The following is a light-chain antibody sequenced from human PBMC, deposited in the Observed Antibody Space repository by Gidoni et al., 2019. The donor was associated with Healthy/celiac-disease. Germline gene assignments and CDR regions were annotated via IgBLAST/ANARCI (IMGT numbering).Light chain of an antibody. V-gene: IGKV1-39*01. CDR1: QSISSY. Sequence: DIQMTPSPSSLSASVGDRVTITCRASQSISSYLNWYQQKPGKAPKLLIYAASSLQSGVPSRFSGSGSGTDFTLTISSLQPEDFATYYCQQSYSTLRTFXXXTKVEIK. CDR3: QQSYSTLRT. J-gene: IGKJ1*01. CDR2: AAS.